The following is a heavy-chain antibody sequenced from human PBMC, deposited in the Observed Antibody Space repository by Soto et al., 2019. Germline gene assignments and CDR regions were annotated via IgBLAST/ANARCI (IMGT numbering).Heavy chain of an antibody. J-gene: IGHJ4*02. D-gene: IGHD2-2*01. CDR3: TKGRSTSCFSPLDH. CDR2: ISWNSGNI. V-gene: IGHV3-9*01. CDR1: GFSFDDYA. Sequence: EVQVVEWGGGLEQPGRSLRLSCAASGFSFDDYAMHWVRQAPGKGLEWVSCISWNSGNIVYSDSVKGRFTISRDNAKNSLSLQMNSLRAEDTGVYYCTKGRSTSCFSPLDHWGQGTLVTVSS.